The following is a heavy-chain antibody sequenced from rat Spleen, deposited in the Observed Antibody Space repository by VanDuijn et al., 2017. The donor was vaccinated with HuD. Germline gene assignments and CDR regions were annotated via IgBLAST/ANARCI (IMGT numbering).Heavy chain of an antibody. J-gene: IGHJ1*01. D-gene: IGHD1-1*01. Sequence: QVQLKESGPGLVQPSQTLSLTCTVSGFSLNNYGVIWVRQPPGKGLEWMGIIWGDGSTKYNSALKSRLSISRDTSKSQVFLKMNSLQTDDTAIYYCARADYYSGFWYFDFWGPGTMVTVSS. CDR2: IWGDGST. CDR1: GFSLNNYG. CDR3: ARADYYSGFWYFDF. V-gene: IGHV2-13*01.